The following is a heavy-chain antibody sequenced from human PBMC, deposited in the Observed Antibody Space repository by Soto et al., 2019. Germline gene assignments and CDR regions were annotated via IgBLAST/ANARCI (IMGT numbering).Heavy chain of an antibody. CDR1: GFTFSSYS. Sequence: VQLVESGGGLVKPGGSLRLSCAASGFTFSSYSMNWVRQAPGKGLEWVSSISSSSSYIYYADSVKGRFTISRDNAKNSLYLQMNSLRAEDTAVYYCARDTLAQVVPAAKGGYYYYYYMDVWGKGTTVTVSS. D-gene: IGHD2-2*01. CDR2: ISSSSSYI. V-gene: IGHV3-21*01. J-gene: IGHJ6*03. CDR3: ARDTLAQVVPAAKGGYYYYYYMDV.